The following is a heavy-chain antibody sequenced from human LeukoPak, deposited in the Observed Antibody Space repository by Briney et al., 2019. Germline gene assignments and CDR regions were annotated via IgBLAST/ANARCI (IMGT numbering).Heavy chain of an antibody. D-gene: IGHD3-16*02. CDR1: GYSFTSYW. Sequence: GESLKISCKGSGYSFTSYWIGWVRQMPGKGLEWMGIIYLGDSDTRYSPSFQGQVTISADKSISTAYLQWSSLKASDTAMYYCARHSEITFGGVIPFDYWGQGTLVTVSS. J-gene: IGHJ4*02. V-gene: IGHV5-51*01. CDR3: ARHSEITFGGVIPFDY. CDR2: IYLGDSDT.